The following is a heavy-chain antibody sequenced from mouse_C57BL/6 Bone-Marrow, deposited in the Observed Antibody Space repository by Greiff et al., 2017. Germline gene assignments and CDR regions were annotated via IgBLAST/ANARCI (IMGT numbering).Heavy chain of an antibody. Sequence: EVKLLESGAELVRPGASVKLSCTASGFNIKDYYMHWVKQRPEQGLEWIGRIDPEDGDTEYAPKFQGKATMPADTSSNTAYLQLSSLTSEDTAVYYCTSGSSKPFADWGQGTLVTVSA. CDR2: IDPEDGDT. CDR1: GFNIKDYY. J-gene: IGHJ3*01. V-gene: IGHV14-1*01. CDR3: TSGSSKPFAD. D-gene: IGHD2-10*02.